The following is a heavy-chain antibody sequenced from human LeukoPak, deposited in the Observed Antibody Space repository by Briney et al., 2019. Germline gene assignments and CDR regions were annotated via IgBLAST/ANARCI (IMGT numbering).Heavy chain of an antibody. Sequence: ASVKVSCAASGFTFTSYYMHWVRQAPGQGLEWMGWINSNSGGTNYAQTFQGRVTMTRDTSISTAYMQMSRLTSDDTAVYYCARGTDSLYVWGQGTTVTISS. CDR2: INSNSGGT. CDR1: GFTFTSYY. J-gene: IGHJ6*02. D-gene: IGHD3-16*01. CDR3: ARGTDSLYV. V-gene: IGHV1-2*02.